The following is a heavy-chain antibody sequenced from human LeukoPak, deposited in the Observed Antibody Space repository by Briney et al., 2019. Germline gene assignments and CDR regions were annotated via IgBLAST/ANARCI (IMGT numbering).Heavy chain of an antibody. D-gene: IGHD3-22*01. J-gene: IGHJ5*02. CDR1: GGSFSGYY. CDR2: INHSGST. V-gene: IGHV4-34*01. CDR3: ARVFRTMIVVVITT. Sequence: SETLSLTCAVYGGSFSGYYWSWIRQPPGKGLEWIGEINHSGSTNYDPSLKSRVTISVDKSKNQFSLKLSSVTAADTAVYYCARVFRTMIVVVITTWGQGTLVTVSS.